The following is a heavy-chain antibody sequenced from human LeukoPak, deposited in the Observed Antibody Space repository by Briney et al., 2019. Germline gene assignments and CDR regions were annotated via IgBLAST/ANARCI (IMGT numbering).Heavy chain of an antibody. CDR2: ISGDGGST. V-gene: IGHV3-43*02. Sequence: GGSLRLSCAASGFTFDDYAMHWVRQAPGKGLEWVSLISGDGGSTYYADSVKGRFTISRDNSKNSLYLQMNSLRTEDTALYYCAQSYEAVVGNFDYWGQGTLVTVSS. J-gene: IGHJ4*02. D-gene: IGHD6-19*01. CDR3: AQSYEAVVGNFDY. CDR1: GFTFDDYA.